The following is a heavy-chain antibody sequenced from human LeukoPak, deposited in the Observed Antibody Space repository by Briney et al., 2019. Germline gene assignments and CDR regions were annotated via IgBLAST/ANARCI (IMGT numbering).Heavy chain of an antibody. D-gene: IGHD4-23*01. J-gene: IGHJ4*02. CDR2: IYYSGST. CDR1: GGAISPYC. V-gene: IGHV4-59*01. Sequence: SETLSLTCTVSGGAISPYCWTWIRQPPGKGLEWIGYIYYSGSTNYNPSLKSRVTISVDTSKNQFSLKLTSVTAADTAVYYCARGRWRIDYWGQGTLVTVSS. CDR3: ARGRWRIDY.